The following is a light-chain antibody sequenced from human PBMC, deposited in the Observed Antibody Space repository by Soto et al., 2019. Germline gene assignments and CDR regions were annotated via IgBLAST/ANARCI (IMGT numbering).Light chain of an antibody. Sequence: QAVVTQPPSVSGAPGQRVTISCTGSSSNFGAGYEVHWYKQLPGAAPTLVIFNNLNRPSGVPERFSGSKSGTSASLVITGLQAEDEADYYCQSYDSSLSGVVFGGGTKLTVL. CDR2: NNL. J-gene: IGLJ2*01. V-gene: IGLV1-40*01. CDR1: SSNFGAGYE. CDR3: QSYDSSLSGVV.